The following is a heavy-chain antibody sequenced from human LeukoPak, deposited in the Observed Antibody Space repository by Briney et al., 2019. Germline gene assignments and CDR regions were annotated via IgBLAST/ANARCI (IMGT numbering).Heavy chain of an antibody. V-gene: IGHV4-34*01. J-gene: IGHJ4*02. Sequence: SETLSLTCAVYGGSFSGYYWSWIRQPPGKGLEWIGEINHSGSTNYNPSLKSRVTISVDTSKNQFSLKLSSVTAADTAVYYCARHGLRYRYYFDYWGQGTLVTVSS. CDR3: ARHGLRYRYYFDY. CDR2: INHSGST. D-gene: IGHD3-9*01. CDR1: GGSFSGYY.